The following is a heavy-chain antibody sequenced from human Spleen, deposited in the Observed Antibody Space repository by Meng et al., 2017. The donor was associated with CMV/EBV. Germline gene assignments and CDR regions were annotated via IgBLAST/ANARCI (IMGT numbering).Heavy chain of an antibody. D-gene: IGHD3-22*01. Sequence: SCYTFTSFGVGWVRQAPGQGLEWMGWISAYNGNTDYAQKFQGRVTMTTDTSTSTAYMELRSLRSDDTAVYYCARPPGPFDNNGYFGYWGQGTLVTVSS. CDR1: CYTFTSFG. CDR2: ISAYNGNT. V-gene: IGHV1-18*01. J-gene: IGHJ4*02. CDR3: ARPPGPFDNNGYFGY.